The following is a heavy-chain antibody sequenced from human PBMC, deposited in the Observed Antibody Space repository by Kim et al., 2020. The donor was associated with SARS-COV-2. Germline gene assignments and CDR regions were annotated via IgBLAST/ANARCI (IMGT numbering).Heavy chain of an antibody. V-gene: IGHV5-51*01. CDR1: GYSFTSYW. D-gene: IGHD6-13*01. Sequence: GESLKISCKGSGYSFTSYWIGWVRQMPGKGLEWMGIIYPGDSDTRYSPSFQGQVTISADKSISTAYLQWSSLKASDTAMYYCASLAAAGTRPWGYFQHWGQGTLVTVSS. CDR2: IYPGDSDT. J-gene: IGHJ1*01. CDR3: ASLAAAGTRPWGYFQH.